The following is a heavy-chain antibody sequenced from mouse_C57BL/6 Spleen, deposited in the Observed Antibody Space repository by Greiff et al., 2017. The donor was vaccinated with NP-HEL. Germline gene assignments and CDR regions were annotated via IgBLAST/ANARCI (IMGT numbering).Heavy chain of an antibody. V-gene: IGHV2-6*03. CDR2: IWSDGST. J-gene: IGHJ1*03. CDR3: ARGGARGYFDV. Sequence: QVQLKESGPGLVAPSQTLSITCTASGFSFTSYGVHWVRQPPGKGLEWLVVIWSDGSTTYYSALISRLSISKDNSKSQVFLKMNSLQADDTAMYYCARGGARGYFDVWGTGTTVTVSS. CDR1: GFSFTSYG.